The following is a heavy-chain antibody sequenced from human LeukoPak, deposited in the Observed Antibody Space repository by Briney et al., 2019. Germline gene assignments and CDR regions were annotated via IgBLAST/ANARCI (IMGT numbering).Heavy chain of an antibody. Sequence: SETLSLTCTVSGGSISSYYWSWIRQPPGKGLEWIGYIYYSGSTNYNPSLKSRVTISVDTSKNQFSLKLSSVTAADTAVYYCARNRAFGGENWFDPWGQGTLVTVSS. D-gene: IGHD3-10*01. J-gene: IGHJ5*02. CDR2: IYYSGST. CDR3: ARNRAFGGENWFDP. CDR1: GGSISSYY. V-gene: IGHV4-59*01.